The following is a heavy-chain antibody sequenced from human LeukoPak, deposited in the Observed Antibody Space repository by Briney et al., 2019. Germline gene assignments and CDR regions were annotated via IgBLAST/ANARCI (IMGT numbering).Heavy chain of an antibody. J-gene: IGHJ4*02. CDR1: GYTFTSYD. CDR2: MNPNSGNT. CDR3: ARGGRFGGVSPDFDY. D-gene: IGHD3-16*01. Sequence: ASLKVSCKASGYTFTSYDINWVRQATGRGLEWMGWMNPNSGNTGYAQKFQGRVTMTRNTSISTAYMELSSLRSEDTAVYYCARGGRFGGVSPDFDYWGQGTLVTVSS. V-gene: IGHV1-8*01.